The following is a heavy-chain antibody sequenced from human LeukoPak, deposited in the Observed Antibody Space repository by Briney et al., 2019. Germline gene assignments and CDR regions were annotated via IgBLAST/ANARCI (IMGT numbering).Heavy chain of an antibody. D-gene: IGHD2-15*01. CDR1: GFTFNSYW. J-gene: IGHJ4*02. V-gene: IGHV3-7*01. CDR3: ARDFAEGWYGGGY. Sequence: SGGSLRLSCAASGFTFNSYWMSWGRQAPGKGLEWVANIKEDGDEKHYVASVKGRFTISRDNTKNLLYLQMNSLRAEDTAVYYCARDFAEGWYGGGYWGQGTLVTVSS. CDR2: IKEDGDEK.